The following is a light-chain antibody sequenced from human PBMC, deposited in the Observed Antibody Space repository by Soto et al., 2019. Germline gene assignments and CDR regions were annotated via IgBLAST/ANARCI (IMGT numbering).Light chain of an antibody. J-gene: IGKJ4*01. CDR2: TAS. CDR1: QSISSY. Sequence: DIQITQSPSSLSSSVLDRFTITCRSSQSISSYLNWYQQKPGKATKLLIYTASTLQSEVPSRFSGSGSGTDFTLTISSLQPEDFATYYCQQSYSMPLTFGGGTKVDI. V-gene: IGKV1-39*01. CDR3: QQSYSMPLT.